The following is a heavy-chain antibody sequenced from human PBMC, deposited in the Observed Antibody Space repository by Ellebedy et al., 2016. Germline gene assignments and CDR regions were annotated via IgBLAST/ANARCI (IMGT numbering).Heavy chain of an antibody. CDR2: MNPNSGST. CDR1: GYTFTSYD. D-gene: IGHD2-15*01. CDR3: ARNGYCSGGSCYGALSYYYGMDV. V-gene: IGHV1-8*01. J-gene: IGHJ6*02. Sequence: ASVKVSCKASGYTFTSYDINWVRQATGQGLEWMGWMNPNSGSTGYAQKFQGRVTMTRNTSISTAYMELSSLRSEDTAVYYCARNGYCSGGSCYGALSYYYGMDVWGQGTTVTVS.